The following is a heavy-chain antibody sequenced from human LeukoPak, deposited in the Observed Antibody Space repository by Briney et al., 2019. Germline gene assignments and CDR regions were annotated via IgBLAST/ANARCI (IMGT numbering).Heavy chain of an antibody. CDR2: IWPDDSDT. CDR3: ARRRRDAFDV. Sequence: GESLKISCKVSRDIFALYWIAWVRQMPGKGLECMGIIWPDDSDTRYSPSFRGQVTISADKSISTAFLQWNSLKASDTAMYYCARRRRDAFDVWGQGTMVTVSS. J-gene: IGHJ3*01. CDR1: RDIFALYW. V-gene: IGHV5-51*01.